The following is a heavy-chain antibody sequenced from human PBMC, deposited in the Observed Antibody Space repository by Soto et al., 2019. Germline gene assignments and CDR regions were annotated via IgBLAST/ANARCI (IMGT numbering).Heavy chain of an antibody. J-gene: IGHJ3*02. CDR3: XXXXXXXXXXXXXLDAFDI. V-gene: IGHV1-46*01. CDR2: INPSGGST. CDR1: GYTFTSYY. Sequence: QVQLVQSGAEVKKPGASVKVSCKASGYTFTSYYMHWVRQAPGQGLEWMGIINPSGGSTSYAQKFQGRVTXXXXXSTXXXXXXXXXXXXXXXXXXXXXXXXXXXXXXXXXLDAFDIWGQGTMVTVSS.